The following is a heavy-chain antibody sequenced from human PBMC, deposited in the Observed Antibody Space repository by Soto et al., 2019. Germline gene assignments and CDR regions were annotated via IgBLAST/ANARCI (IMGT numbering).Heavy chain of an antibody. Sequence: QVQLVQSGAEVKKPGASVKVSCKASGYTFTSYDINWVRQATGQGLGWMGWMNANSGNTNYAQKFQDRVTMTRNTSISTAYMELSSLRSEDTAVYYCARGHSSSWYVCDYWGQGTLVTVSS. V-gene: IGHV1-8*01. CDR3: ARGHSSSWYVCDY. CDR2: MNANSGNT. J-gene: IGHJ4*02. D-gene: IGHD6-13*01. CDR1: GYTFTSYD.